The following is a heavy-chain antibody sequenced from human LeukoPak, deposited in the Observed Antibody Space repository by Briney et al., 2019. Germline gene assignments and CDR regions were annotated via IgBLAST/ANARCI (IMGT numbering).Heavy chain of an antibody. J-gene: IGHJ3*02. V-gene: IGHV5-51*01. Sequence: GESLKISCKDSGYTFTSSWIAWVRQMPGKGLEWMGIIYPGDSDTSYSPSFQGQVTISSDQSISTAYLQWSSLKASDTAMYFCARRLGGTYSYAFDIWGQGTLVTVSS. CDR3: ARRLGGTYSYAFDI. CDR2: IYPGDSDT. CDR1: GYTFTSSW. D-gene: IGHD1-26*01.